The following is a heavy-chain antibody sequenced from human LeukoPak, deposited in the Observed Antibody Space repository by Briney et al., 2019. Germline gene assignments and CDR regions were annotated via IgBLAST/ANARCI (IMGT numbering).Heavy chain of an antibody. J-gene: IGHJ2*01. CDR3: ATRAPLDDWYFDL. CDR2: ISGSGGST. V-gene: IGHV3-23*01. Sequence: GGSLRLSCAASVLIFSRYARSWFRQAPGRGREWVSAISGSGGSTYYDASVESRFIISSNNTNNTLYLQLNSLRADDTAVYYCATRAPLDDWYFDLWGRGTLVPVSS. CDR1: VLIFSRYA.